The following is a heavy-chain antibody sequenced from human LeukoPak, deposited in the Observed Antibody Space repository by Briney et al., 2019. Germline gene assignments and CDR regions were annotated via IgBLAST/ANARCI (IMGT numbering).Heavy chain of an antibody. V-gene: IGHV4-59*01. CDR1: GGSISSYY. CDR2: IYYSGST. CDR3: ARGKYYYGSGSYSFDH. D-gene: IGHD3-10*01. J-gene: IGHJ4*02. Sequence: SETLSLTCTVSGGSISSYYWSWIRQPPGKGLEWIGYIYYSGSTNYNPSLKSRVTISVDTSKNHFSLKLSSVTAADTAVYYCARGKYYYGSGSYSFDHWGQGTLVTVSS.